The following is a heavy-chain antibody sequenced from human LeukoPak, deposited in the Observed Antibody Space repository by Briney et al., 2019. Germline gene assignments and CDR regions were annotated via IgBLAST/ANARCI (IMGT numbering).Heavy chain of an antibody. CDR2: IRQDGGEK. V-gene: IGHV3-7*01. Sequence: GGSLRLSCAASGFTFSNYWMSWVRQAPGKGLEWVANIRQDGGEKYYEDSVKGRFAISRDNAKNSLYLQMNSLRAEDTAVYYCARAPGELPNYWGQGTLVTVSS. D-gene: IGHD4-17*01. J-gene: IGHJ4*02. CDR1: GFTFSNYW. CDR3: ARAPGELPNY.